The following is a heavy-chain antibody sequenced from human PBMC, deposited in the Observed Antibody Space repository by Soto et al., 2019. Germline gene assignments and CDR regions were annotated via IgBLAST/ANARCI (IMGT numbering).Heavy chain of an antibody. CDR1: GYTFTSYA. CDR3: ARVEDYYDRSGPQIAFDI. CDR2: INAGNGNT. D-gene: IGHD3-22*01. J-gene: IGHJ3*02. V-gene: IGHV1-3*01. Sequence: ASVKVSCKASGYTFTSYAMHWVRQAPGQRLEWMGWINAGNGNTKYSQKFQGRVTITRDTSASTAYMELSSLRSEDTAVYYCARVEDYYDRSGPQIAFDICGQGPMVTV.